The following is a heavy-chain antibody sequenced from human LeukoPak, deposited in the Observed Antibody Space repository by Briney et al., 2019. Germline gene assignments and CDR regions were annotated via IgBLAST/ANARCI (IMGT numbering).Heavy chain of an antibody. V-gene: IGHV3-13*04. D-gene: IGHD3-16*01. Sequence: GGSLRLSCAASGFTFSSYDMHWVREATGKGLEWVSAIDTAGNTFYPGSVKGRFTISRENAKDSLYLQMNNVRAGDTALYFCARTSKVTSVMDIWGQGTMVTVSS. CDR3: ARTSKVTSVMDI. CDR2: IDTAGNT. CDR1: GFTFSSYD. J-gene: IGHJ3*02.